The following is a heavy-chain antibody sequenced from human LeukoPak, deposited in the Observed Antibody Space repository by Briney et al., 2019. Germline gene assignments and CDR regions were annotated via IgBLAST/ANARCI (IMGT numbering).Heavy chain of an antibody. CDR2: IIPIFGTA. CDR3: ARDLGVAARPDYYYYMDV. Sequence: ASVKVSCKASGYTFTSYDINWVRQAPGQGLEWMGVIIPIFGTANYAQKFQGRVTITTDESTSTAYMELSSLRSEDTAVYYCARDLGVAARPDYYYYMDVWGKGTTVTVSS. J-gene: IGHJ6*03. V-gene: IGHV1-69*05. CDR1: GYTFTSYD. D-gene: IGHD6-6*01.